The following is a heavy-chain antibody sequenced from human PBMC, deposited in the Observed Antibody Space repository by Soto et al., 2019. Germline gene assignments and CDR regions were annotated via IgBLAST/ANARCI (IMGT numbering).Heavy chain of an antibody. CDR1: GFSLSHARVG. V-gene: IGHV2-26*01. Sequence: QVTLKESGPVVVKPTETLTLTCTVSGFSLSHARVGVSWLRQPPGKALEWLAHIFSNDEKSYSTSLKNRLTISKDTSKSQVVLTMTNVDPVDSGTYYCALIKDCSRTDCYLASFDPWGQGTLVTVSS. J-gene: IGHJ5*02. D-gene: IGHD2-2*01. CDR3: ALIKDCSRTDCYLASFDP. CDR2: IFSNDEK.